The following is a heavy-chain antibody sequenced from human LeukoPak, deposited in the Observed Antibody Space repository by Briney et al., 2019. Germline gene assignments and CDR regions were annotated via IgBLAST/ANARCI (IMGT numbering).Heavy chain of an antibody. CDR3: ARVTLDDYDDYDGYFDY. V-gene: IGHV1-69*13. CDR1: GGTFSSYA. Sequence: SAKVSCKASGGTFSSYAISWVRQAPGQGLEWMGGIIPIFGTANYAQKFQGRVTITADESTSTAYMELSSLRSEDTAVYYCARVTLDDYDDYDGYFDYWGQGTLVTVSS. J-gene: IGHJ4*02. D-gene: IGHD4-17*01. CDR2: IIPIFGTA.